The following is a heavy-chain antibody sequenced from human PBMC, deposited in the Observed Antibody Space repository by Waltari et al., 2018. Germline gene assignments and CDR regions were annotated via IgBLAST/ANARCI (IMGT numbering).Heavy chain of an antibody. CDR1: GGSFSGYY. CDR2: INHSGST. J-gene: IGHJ4*02. CDR3: ARLNRYCSGGSCYSGFDY. Sequence: QVQLQQWGAGLLKPSETLSLTCAVYGGSFSGYYWSWLRQPPGQGLERIGEINHSGSTNYNPSLKSRVTISVDTSKNQFSLKLSSVTAADTAVYYCARLNRYCSGGSCYSGFDYWGQGTLVTVSS. D-gene: IGHD2-15*01. V-gene: IGHV4-34*01.